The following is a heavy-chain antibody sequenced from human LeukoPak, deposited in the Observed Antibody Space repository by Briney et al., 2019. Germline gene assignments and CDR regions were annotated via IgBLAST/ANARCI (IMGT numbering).Heavy chain of an antibody. J-gene: IGHJ4*02. CDR3: ASSAIRAYYYGSGNYHRGHYFDY. D-gene: IGHD3-10*01. CDR1: GGTFSSYA. V-gene: IGHV1-69*13. Sequence: SVKVSCKASGGTFSSYAISWVRQAPGQGLEWMGGIIPIFGTANYAQKFQGRVTITADESTSTAYMELSSLGSEDTAVYYCASSAIRAYYYGSGNYHRGHYFDYWGQGTLVTVSS. CDR2: IIPIFGTA.